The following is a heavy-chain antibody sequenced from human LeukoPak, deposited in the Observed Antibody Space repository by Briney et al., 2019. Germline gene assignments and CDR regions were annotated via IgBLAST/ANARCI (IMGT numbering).Heavy chain of an antibody. J-gene: IGHJ5*02. CDR1: GFTFSSYT. V-gene: IGHV3-30-3*01. CDR2: ISYEVSNK. D-gene: IGHD6-19*01. Sequence: GGSLRLSCAASGFTFSSYTMHWGRQAPGTGLEWVAVISYEVSNKYYADSEKGRFTISRDNTKNTLYLQMNSLRAEDTAVCYCAREPTRWSSGLDWFDPWGQGTLVTVSS. CDR3: AREPTRWSSGLDWFDP.